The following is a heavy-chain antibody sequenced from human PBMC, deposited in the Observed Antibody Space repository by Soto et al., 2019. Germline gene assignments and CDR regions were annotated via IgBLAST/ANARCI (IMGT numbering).Heavy chain of an antibody. D-gene: IGHD3-16*01. CDR2: IYHSGST. J-gene: IGHJ4*02. V-gene: IGHV4-30-2*01. CDR3: ARGLRGFDY. Sequence: KPSETLSLTCAVSGGSISSGGYSWSWIRQPPGKGLEWIGYIYHSGSTYYNPSLKSRVTISVGRSKNQFSLKLSSVTAADTAVYYCARGLRGFDYWGQGTLVTVPS. CDR1: GGSISSGGYS.